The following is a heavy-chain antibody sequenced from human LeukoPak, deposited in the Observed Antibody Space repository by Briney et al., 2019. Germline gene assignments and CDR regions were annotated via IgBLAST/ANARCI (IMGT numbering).Heavy chain of an antibody. D-gene: IGHD2-15*01. CDR1: GFTFSSYE. CDR3: VRDGYCSGGGCYAASDI. CDR2: ISSSGSST. J-gene: IGHJ3*02. Sequence: GGSLRLSCAASGFTFSSYEMNWVRQAPGKGLEWVSYISSSGSSTYYADSVKGRFTISRDNAKSSLHLQMNTVRAEDTAVYYCVRDGYCSGGGCYAASDIWGQGTKVTVSS. V-gene: IGHV3-48*03.